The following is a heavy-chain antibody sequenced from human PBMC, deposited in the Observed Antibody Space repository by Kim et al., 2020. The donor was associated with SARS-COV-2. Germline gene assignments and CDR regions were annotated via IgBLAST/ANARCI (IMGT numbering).Heavy chain of an antibody. Sequence: GGSLRLSCAASGFTFSNAWMSWVRQAPGKGLEWVGRIKSKTDGGTTDYAAPVKGRFTISRDDSKNTLYLQMNSLKTEDTAVYYCTTVSPDGFGYYDSSGYYSRNDYWGQGTLVTVSS. V-gene: IGHV3-15*01. D-gene: IGHD3-22*01. CDR3: TTVSPDGFGYYDSSGYYSRNDY. J-gene: IGHJ4*02. CDR2: IKSKTDGGTT. CDR1: GFTFSNAW.